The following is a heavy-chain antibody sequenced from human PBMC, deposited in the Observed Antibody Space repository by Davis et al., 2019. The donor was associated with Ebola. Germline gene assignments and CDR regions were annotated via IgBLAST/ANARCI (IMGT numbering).Heavy chain of an antibody. V-gene: IGHV3-30*18. CDR2: ISYDGSNK. Sequence: PGGSLRLSCAASGFTFSSYGMHWVRQAPGKGLEWVAVISYDGSNKYYADAVKGRFTISRDNSKNRLYLQMNSLTADDTAVYYCVKGGSLGYWGQGTLVTVSS. CDR1: GFTFSSYG. J-gene: IGHJ4*02. CDR3: VKGGSLGY. D-gene: IGHD2-15*01.